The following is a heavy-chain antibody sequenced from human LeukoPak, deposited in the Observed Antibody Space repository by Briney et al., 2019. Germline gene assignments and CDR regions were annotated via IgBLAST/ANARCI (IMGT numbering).Heavy chain of an antibody. J-gene: IGHJ4*02. V-gene: IGHV3-43D*03. CDR2: ISWDGGST. D-gene: IGHD2-2*01. Sequence: GGSLRLSCAASGFTFDNYAMQWVRQAPGKGLEWVSLISWDGGSTYYADSVKGRFTISRDNSKNSLYLQMNSLRAEDTAVYYCSKWKAIVLVPAARSPIDYWGQGTLVTVSS. CDR1: GFTFDNYA. CDR3: SKWKAIVLVPAARSPIDY.